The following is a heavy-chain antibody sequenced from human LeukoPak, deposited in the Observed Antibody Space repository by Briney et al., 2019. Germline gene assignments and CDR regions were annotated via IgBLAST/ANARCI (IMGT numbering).Heavy chain of an antibody. Sequence: SSETLSLTCTVSGGSISSGGYYWSWIRQPPGKGLEWIGYIYYSGSTNYNPSLKSRVTISVDTSKNQFSLKLSSVTAADTAVYYCARRLWSDHFYDYWGQGTLVTVSS. CDR3: ARRLWSDHFYDY. D-gene: IGHD2-8*02. CDR1: GGSISSGGYY. J-gene: IGHJ4*02. CDR2: IYYSGST. V-gene: IGHV4-61*08.